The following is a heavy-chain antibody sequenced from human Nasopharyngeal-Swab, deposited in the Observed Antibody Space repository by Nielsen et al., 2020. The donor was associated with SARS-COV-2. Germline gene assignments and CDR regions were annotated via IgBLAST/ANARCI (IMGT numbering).Heavy chain of an antibody. Sequence: ASVKVSCKASGYTFTSYDINWVRQATGQGLEWMGWMNPNSGNTGYAQKFQGRVTMTRNTSISTAYMELSRMRSEDTAVYYCARAVAATPDADYYYYMDVWGKGTTVTVSS. CDR1: GYTFTSYD. V-gene: IGHV1-8*01. D-gene: IGHD2-15*01. CDR2: MNPNSGNT. J-gene: IGHJ6*03. CDR3: ARAVAATPDADYYYYMDV.